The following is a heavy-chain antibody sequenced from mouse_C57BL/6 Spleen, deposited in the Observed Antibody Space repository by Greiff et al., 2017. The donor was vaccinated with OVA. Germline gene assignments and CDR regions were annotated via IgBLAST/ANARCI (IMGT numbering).Heavy chain of an antibody. Sequence: VQLQESGAELVRPGSSVKLSCKASGYTFTSYWMHWVKQRPIQGLEWIGNIDPSDSETHYNQKFKDKATLTVDKSSSTAYMQLSSLTSEDSAVYYCAVAYYSNYVPFAYWGQGTLVTVSA. CDR3: AVAYYSNYVPFAY. J-gene: IGHJ3*01. V-gene: IGHV1-52*01. D-gene: IGHD2-5*01. CDR2: IDPSDSET. CDR1: GYTFTSYW.